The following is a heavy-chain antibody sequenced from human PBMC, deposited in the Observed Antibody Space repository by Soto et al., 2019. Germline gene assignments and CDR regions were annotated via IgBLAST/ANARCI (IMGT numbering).Heavy chain of an antibody. CDR1: GGSISSYY. CDR3: AREGGDYDYYYMDV. Sequence: SETLSLTCTVSGGSISSYYWSWIRQPPGKGLEWIGYIYYSGSTNYNPSLKSRVTISVDTSKNQFSLKLSSVTAADTAVYYCAREGGDYDYYYMDVWGKGTTVTVSS. CDR2: IYYSGST. D-gene: IGHD3-16*01. J-gene: IGHJ6*03. V-gene: IGHV4-59*01.